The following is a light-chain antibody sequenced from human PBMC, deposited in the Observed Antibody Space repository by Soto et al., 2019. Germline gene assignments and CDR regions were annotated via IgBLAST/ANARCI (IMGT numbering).Light chain of an antibody. Sequence: QSVLTQPPSVSEVPGQRVTISCTGSSSNIGAGYEAHWYQQVPGTAPKLLIYENNNRPSGVPDRFSGSKSGTSASLAITGLQAEDEAEYYCQSYDSSLSGYVFGTGTKLTVL. J-gene: IGLJ1*01. CDR2: ENN. CDR1: SSNIGAGYE. CDR3: QSYDSSLSGYV. V-gene: IGLV1-40*01.